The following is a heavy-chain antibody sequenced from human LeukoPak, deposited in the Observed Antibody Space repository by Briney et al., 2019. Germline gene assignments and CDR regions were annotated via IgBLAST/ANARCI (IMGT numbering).Heavy chain of an antibody. D-gene: IGHD6-13*01. CDR2: INHSGST. Sequence: SETLSLTCAVSGGSFSGYYWTWIRQPPGKGLEWIGEINHSGSTNYNPSLKSRVTISVDTSKNQFSLKLSSVTAADTAVYYCARVRDSRFYYYYGMDVWGQGTTVTVSS. J-gene: IGHJ6*02. CDR1: GGSFSGYY. V-gene: IGHV4-34*01. CDR3: ARVRDSRFYYYYGMDV.